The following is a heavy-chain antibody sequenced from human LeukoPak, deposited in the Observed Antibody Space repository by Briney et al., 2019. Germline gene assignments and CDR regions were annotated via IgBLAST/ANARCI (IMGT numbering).Heavy chain of an antibody. CDR2: ISYSGTP. CDR1: GGSISSFD. J-gene: IGHJ5*02. CDR3: ARRFGSRLDP. V-gene: IGHV4-59*01. Sequence: SETLSLTCTVSGGSISSFDWSWIRQPPGKGLEWIGYISYSGTPNHSPSLKSRVTISVDASKNQFSLKLSSVTAADTAVYFCARRFGSRLDPWGQGTLVTVSS. D-gene: IGHD3-16*01.